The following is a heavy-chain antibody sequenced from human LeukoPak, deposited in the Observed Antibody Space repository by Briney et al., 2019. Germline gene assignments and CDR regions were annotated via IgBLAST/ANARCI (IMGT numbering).Heavy chain of an antibody. CDR2: MYYSGST. CDR3: ARYGLLGISEINGFDN. J-gene: IGHJ3*02. D-gene: IGHD2-15*01. V-gene: IGHV4-39*07. Sequence: SETLSLTCAVSGDSIASTIHYWAWIRQPPGKGLEWIGSMYYSGSTYYNPSIKSRVAMSLDTSENQLSLKLSSVTAADTAVYYCARYGLLGISEINGFDNWGQGTMVTVSS. CDR1: GDSIASTIHY.